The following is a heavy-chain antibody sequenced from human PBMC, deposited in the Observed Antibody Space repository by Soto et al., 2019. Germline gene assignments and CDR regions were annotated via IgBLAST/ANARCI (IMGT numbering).Heavy chain of an antibody. CDR3: AYGSSSAWIDY. D-gene: IGHD6-25*01. CDR1: GDCMRGYDFD. V-gene: IGHV4-39*01. J-gene: IGHJ4*02. Sequence: SETLSLTCSVSGDCMRGYDFDWGWIRQAPGKGLEWIGSAYFSGGNTYYSPSLKSRVSISVDTSKNEFSLRLTSLTAADTAVYFCAYGSSSAWIDYWGQGTLVTVSS. CDR2: AYFSGGNT.